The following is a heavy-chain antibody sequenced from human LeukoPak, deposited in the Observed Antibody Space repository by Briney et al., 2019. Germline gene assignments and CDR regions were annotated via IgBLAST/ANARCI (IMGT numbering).Heavy chain of an antibody. CDR3: ARDSSGWSGDY. CDR2: IYYSGST. Sequence: SETLSLTCAVSGGSISSYYWSWIRQPPGKGLEWIGYIYYSGSTNYNPSLKSRVTISVDTSKNQFSLKLSSVTAADTAVYYCARDSSGWSGDYWGQGTLVTVSS. CDR1: GGSISSYY. V-gene: IGHV4-59*01. J-gene: IGHJ4*02. D-gene: IGHD6-19*01.